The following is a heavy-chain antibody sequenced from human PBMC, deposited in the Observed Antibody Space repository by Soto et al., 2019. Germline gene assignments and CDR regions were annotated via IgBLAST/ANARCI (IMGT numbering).Heavy chain of an antibody. Sequence: GGSLRLSFAASGFTVSSNYMSWVRQAPGKGLEWVSVIYSGGSTYYADSVKGRFTISRDNSKNTLYLQMNSLRAEDTAVYYCARGPYCSSTSCSGPIPYYYYGMDVWGQGTTVTVSS. CDR2: IYSGGST. CDR3: ARGPYCSSTSCSGPIPYYYYGMDV. V-gene: IGHV3-53*01. CDR1: GFTVSSNY. J-gene: IGHJ6*02. D-gene: IGHD2-2*01.